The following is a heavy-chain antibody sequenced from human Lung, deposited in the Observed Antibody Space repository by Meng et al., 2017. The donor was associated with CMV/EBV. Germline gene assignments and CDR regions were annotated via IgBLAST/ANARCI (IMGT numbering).Heavy chain of an antibody. Sequence: GESXKISCAASGFTFSSYEMNWVRQAPGKGLEWVAYISTSGTTIYYADSVRGRFTISRDNAKNSLFPQMNSLRAEDTAVYYCARSSGWLTPGGYGMDVWGQGTTVTVSS. CDR1: GFTFSSYE. V-gene: IGHV3-48*03. J-gene: IGHJ6*02. CDR2: ISTSGTTI. CDR3: ARSSGWLTPGGYGMDV. D-gene: IGHD2-15*01.